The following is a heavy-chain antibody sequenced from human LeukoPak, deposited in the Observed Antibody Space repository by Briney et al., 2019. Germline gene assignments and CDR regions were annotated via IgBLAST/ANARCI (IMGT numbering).Heavy chain of an antibody. J-gene: IGHJ4*02. CDR2: INTDGTVK. V-gene: IGHV3-74*01. CDR3: ATKQWLAPPPDS. D-gene: IGHD6-19*01. CDR1: GFTFSKYW. Sequence: GGSLRLSCAASGFTFSKYWMLWVRQAPGKGLESVSRINTDGTVKTYADSVKGRFTVSRDNADNTMFLQMNSVRDEDTAVYYCATKQWLAPPPDSWGQGTPVTVSS.